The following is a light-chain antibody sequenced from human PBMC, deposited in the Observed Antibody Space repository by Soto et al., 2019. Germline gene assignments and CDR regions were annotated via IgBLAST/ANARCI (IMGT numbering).Light chain of an antibody. J-gene: IGLJ2*01. CDR2: YDS. Sequence: SYELTQPPSVSVAPGKTARITCGGNNIGSKSVHWYQQKPGQAPVLVIYYDSDRPSGIPERFSGSNSGNTATLTISRVEAGHEADYCCPVWDSISDHQVFGGGTKLTVL. CDR3: PVWDSISDHQV. V-gene: IGLV3-21*04. CDR1: NIGSKS.